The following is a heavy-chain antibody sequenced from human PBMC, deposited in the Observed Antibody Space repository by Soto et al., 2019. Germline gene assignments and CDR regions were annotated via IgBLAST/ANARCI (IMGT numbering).Heavy chain of an antibody. V-gene: IGHV4-39*01. CDR3: ARQRTKVVTQAYFDN. CDR1: GESISSSSYY. J-gene: IGHJ4*02. CDR2: IYYSGRT. Sequence: SETLSLTCIVSGESISSSSYYWGWIRQPPGKGLEWIGSIYYSGRTYYNPSFKSRVTISIDTSKNQFSLKLSSVTATDTAVYYCARQRTKVVTQAYFDNWGQGALVTVSS. D-gene: IGHD2-21*02.